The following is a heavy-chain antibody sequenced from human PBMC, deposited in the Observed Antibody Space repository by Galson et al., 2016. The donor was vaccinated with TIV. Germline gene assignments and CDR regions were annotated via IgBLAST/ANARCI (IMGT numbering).Heavy chain of an antibody. V-gene: IGHV1-69*06. Sequence: SGKVSCKASGDTSNSYGIAWVRQAPGQGLEWMGGIIPMIGTPKYAQKFQGRVTITADKSTSTAYMELSSLRSEDTARYYCARVVLAYRNYDGYYHGMDVWGQGTPVTVSS. J-gene: IGHJ6*02. CDR2: IIPMIGTP. CDR1: GDTSNSYG. CDR3: ARVVLAYRNYDGYYHGMDV. D-gene: IGHD3-3*01.